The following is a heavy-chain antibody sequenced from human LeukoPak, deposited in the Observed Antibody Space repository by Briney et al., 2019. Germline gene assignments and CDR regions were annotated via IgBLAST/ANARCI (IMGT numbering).Heavy chain of an antibody. J-gene: IGHJ6*02. CDR1: GYTFTSYD. CDR2: MNPNSGNT. D-gene: IGHD6-13*01. V-gene: IGHV1-8*01. CDR3: ARGYSSSWYLKYYYYYGMDV. Sequence: ASVKVSCKASGYTFTSYDINRVGLATGPGREWIGWMNPNSGNTGYAQKFQGRVTMTRNNSISTAYMELSSLRSEDTAVYYCARGYSSSWYLKYYYYYGMDVWGQGTTVTVSS.